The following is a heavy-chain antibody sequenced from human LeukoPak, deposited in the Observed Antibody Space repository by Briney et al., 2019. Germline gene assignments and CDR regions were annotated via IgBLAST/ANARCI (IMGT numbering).Heavy chain of an antibody. D-gene: IGHD3-10*01. Sequence: SETLSLTCTVSGYSISSGYYWGWIRQPPGKGLEWIGSIYHSGSTYYNPSLKSRVTISVDTSKNQFSLKLSSVTAADTAVYYCARGDGSGAYYYYYGMDVWGQGTTVTVSS. CDR2: IYHSGST. V-gene: IGHV4-38-2*02. CDR1: GYSISSGYY. CDR3: ARGDGSGAYYYYYGMDV. J-gene: IGHJ6*02.